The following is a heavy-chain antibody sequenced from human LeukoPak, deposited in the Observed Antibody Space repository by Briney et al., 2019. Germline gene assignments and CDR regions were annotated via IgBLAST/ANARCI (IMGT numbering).Heavy chain of an antibody. CDR3: ARYGYDSSGYYYGYSDY. V-gene: IGHV4-34*01. J-gene: IGHJ4*02. CDR1: GGSFSGYY. CDR2: INHSGST. Sequence: SETLSLTCAVYGGSFSGYYWSWIRQPPGKGLEWIGEINHSGSTNYNPSLKSRVTISVDTSKNQFSLKLSSVTAADTAVYYCARYGYDSSGYYYGYSDYWGQGTLVTVSS. D-gene: IGHD3-22*01.